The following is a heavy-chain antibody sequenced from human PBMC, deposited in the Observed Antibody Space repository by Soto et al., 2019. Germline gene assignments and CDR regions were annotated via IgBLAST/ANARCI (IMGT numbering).Heavy chain of an antibody. CDR1: GGSISSYY. CDR3: ARAHQLLSGSYPSGMDV. Sequence: SETLSLTCTVSGGSISSYYWTWIRQPPGKGLEWIGYIYYSGSTNYNPSLKSRVTISVDTSKNQFSLKLSSVTAADTAVYYCARAHQLLSGSYPSGMDVWGQGTTVTVSS. J-gene: IGHJ6*02. CDR2: IYYSGST. D-gene: IGHD2-2*01. V-gene: IGHV4-59*01.